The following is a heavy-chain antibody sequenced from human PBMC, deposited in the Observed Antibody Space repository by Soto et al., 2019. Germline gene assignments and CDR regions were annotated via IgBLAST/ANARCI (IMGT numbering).Heavy chain of an antibody. CDR1: GGTFSSYA. CDR3: ARNPLKLRYFDWPYYFDY. V-gene: IGHV1-69*01. D-gene: IGHD3-9*01. J-gene: IGHJ4*02. CDR2: IIPIFGTA. Sequence: VKVSCKASGGTFSSYAISWVRQAPGQGLEWMGGIIPIFGTANYAQKFQGRVTITADESTSTAYMELSSLRSEDTAVYYCARNPLKLRYFDWPYYFDYRGQGTLVTVSS.